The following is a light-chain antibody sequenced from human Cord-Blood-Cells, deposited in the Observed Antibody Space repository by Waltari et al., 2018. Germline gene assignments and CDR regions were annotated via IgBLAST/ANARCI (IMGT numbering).Light chain of an antibody. V-gene: IGLV8-61*01. CDR3: VLYMGSGIWV. CDR1: SGPVSPSSS. CDR2: STN. Sequence: QTVVTQEPSFSVSPGGTVTLNCGLISGPVSPSSSPSWYQQTPGQAPRTLIYSTNTRSSGVPDRFSGSILGNKAALTITGAQADDESDYYCVLYMGSGIWVFGGGTKLTVL. J-gene: IGLJ3*02.